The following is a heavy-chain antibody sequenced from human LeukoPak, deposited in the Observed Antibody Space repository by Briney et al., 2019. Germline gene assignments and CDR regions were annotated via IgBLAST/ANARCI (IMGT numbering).Heavy chain of an antibody. V-gene: IGHV1-69*13. Sequence: SVKVSCKASGGTFSSYAISWVRQAPGQGLEWMGGIIPIFGTANYAQKFQGRVTITADESTSTAYMELSSLRSDDTAVYYCASGYSYGYLLLDYWGQGTLVTVSS. J-gene: IGHJ4*02. CDR1: GGTFSSYA. CDR3: ASGYSYGYLLLDY. CDR2: IIPIFGTA. D-gene: IGHD5-18*01.